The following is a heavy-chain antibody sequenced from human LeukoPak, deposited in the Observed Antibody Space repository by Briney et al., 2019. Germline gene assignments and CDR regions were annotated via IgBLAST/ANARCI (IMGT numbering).Heavy chain of an antibody. CDR3: ARDHRKNVVVVPDAIYYYYMDV. CDR2: IYADGRT. Sequence: GGSLRLSCAASGFTVSIRHMSWVRQAPGKGLEWVSIIYADGRTYYADSVKGRFTISRDNSKNTLSLQMNSLRAEDTAVYYCARDHRKNVVVVPDAIYYYYMDVWGEGTTVTVSS. D-gene: IGHD2-2*02. J-gene: IGHJ6*03. CDR1: GFTVSIRH. V-gene: IGHV3-53*01.